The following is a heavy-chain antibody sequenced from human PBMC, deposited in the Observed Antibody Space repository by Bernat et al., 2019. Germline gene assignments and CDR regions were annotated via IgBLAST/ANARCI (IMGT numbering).Heavy chain of an antibody. CDR3: VRDRSAAS. V-gene: IGHV3-7*03. D-gene: IGHD6-13*01. CDR1: GFTFSRYW. Sequence: EVQLVESGGGLVQPGGSLRLSCAASGFTFSRYWMSWVRQAPGKGLEWVANIKQDGSEKYYVDSVKGRFTISRDNAKNSLYLQMNSLRAEDTTVYYCVRDRSAASWGQGTLVTVSS. CDR2: IKQDGSEK. J-gene: IGHJ4*02.